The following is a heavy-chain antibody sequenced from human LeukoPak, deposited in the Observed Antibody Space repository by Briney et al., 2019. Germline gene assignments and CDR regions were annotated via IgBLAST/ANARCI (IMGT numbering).Heavy chain of an antibody. CDR2: IYYSGST. CDR3: ARWLQLPATNAFDI. Sequence: SETLSLTCTVSGGSISSYYWSWIRQPPGKGLEWIGYIYYSGSTNYNPSLKSRVTISVDTSKNQFSLKLSSVTAADTAVYYCARWLQLPATNAFDIWGQGTMVNVSS. CDR1: GGSISSYY. J-gene: IGHJ3*02. V-gene: IGHV4-59*01. D-gene: IGHD4-4*01.